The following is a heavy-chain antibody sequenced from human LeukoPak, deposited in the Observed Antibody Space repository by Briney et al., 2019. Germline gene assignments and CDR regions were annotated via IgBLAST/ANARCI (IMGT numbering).Heavy chain of an antibody. Sequence: GGSLRLSCAASGFTFSSYGMSWVRQAPGKGLEWVSVIGGSGGSTNYADSVKGRFTISRDNSKNTLYLQMNSLRAEDTAVYYCGVYSSSWHDYWGQGTLVTVSS. CDR1: GFTFSSYG. CDR2: IGGSGGST. V-gene: IGHV3-23*01. J-gene: IGHJ4*02. CDR3: GVYSSSWHDY. D-gene: IGHD6-13*01.